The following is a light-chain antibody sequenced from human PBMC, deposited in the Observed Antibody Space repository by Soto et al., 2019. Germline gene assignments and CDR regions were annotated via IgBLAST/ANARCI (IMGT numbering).Light chain of an antibody. CDR2: KAS. J-gene: IGKJ4*01. CDR3: QQYNSYPLT. V-gene: IGKV1-5*03. CDR1: QHISSW. Sequence: DIQMTQSPSTLSASVGDRVTVTCRASQHISSWLAWYQQKPGKAPNLLIYKASTLESGVPSRFSGRGSGTEFSLTINSLQPDDFASYYCQQYNSYPLTFGGGTKIEIK.